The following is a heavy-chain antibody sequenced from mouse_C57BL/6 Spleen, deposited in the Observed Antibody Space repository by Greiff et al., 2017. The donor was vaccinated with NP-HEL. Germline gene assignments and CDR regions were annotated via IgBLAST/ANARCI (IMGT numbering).Heavy chain of an antibody. D-gene: IGHD2-1*01. CDR3: ARSTMHFDY. CDR1: GYSITSGYY. CDR2: ISYDGSN. V-gene: IGHV3-6*01. Sequence: DVKLQESGPGLVKPSQSLSLTCSVTGYSITSGYYWNWIRQFPGNKLEWMGYISYDGSNNYNPSLKNRISITRDTSKNQFFLKLNSVTTEDTATYYCARSTMHFDYWGQGTTLTVSS. J-gene: IGHJ2*01.